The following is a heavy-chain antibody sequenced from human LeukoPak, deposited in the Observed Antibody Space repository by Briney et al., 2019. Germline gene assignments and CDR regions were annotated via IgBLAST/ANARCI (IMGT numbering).Heavy chain of an antibody. CDR3: ARERATAATPSDYYYGMDV. V-gene: IGHV1-69*04. CDR1: GGTFSSYA. J-gene: IGHJ6*02. CDR2: IIPIFGIA. Sequence: ASVKVSCKASGGTFSSYAISWVRQAPGQGLEWMGRIIPIFGIANYAQKFQGRVTITADKSTSTAYMELSSLRSEDTAVYYCARERATAATPSDYYYGMDVWGQGTMVTVSS. D-gene: IGHD2-15*01.